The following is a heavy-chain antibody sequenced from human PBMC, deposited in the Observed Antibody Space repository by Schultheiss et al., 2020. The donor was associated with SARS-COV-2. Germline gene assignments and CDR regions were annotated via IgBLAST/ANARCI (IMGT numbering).Heavy chain of an antibody. V-gene: IGHV3-74*01. J-gene: IGHJ4*02. CDR1: GFTFSSYW. CDR2: INSDGSST. CDR3: ARAGGPMVRGVMVY. D-gene: IGHD3-10*01. Sequence: GESLKISCAASGFTFSSYWMHWVRQAPGKGLVWVSRINSDGSSTSYADSVKGRFTISRDNAKNTLYLQMNSLRAEDTAVYYCARAGGPMVRGVMVYWGQGTLVTVSS.